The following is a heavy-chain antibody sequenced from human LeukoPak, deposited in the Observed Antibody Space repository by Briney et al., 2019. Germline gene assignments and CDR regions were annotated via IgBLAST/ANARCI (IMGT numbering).Heavy chain of an antibody. Sequence: ASVKVSCKASGYTFTGYYMLWVRQAPGQGLEWMGWINPNSGGTNYAQKFQGRVTMTRDTSISTAYMELSRLRSDDTAVYYCARPEDYGGSSGGDYWGQGTLVTVSS. V-gene: IGHV1-2*02. CDR3: ARPEDYGGSSGGDY. D-gene: IGHD4-23*01. CDR2: INPNSGGT. J-gene: IGHJ4*02. CDR1: GYTFTGYY.